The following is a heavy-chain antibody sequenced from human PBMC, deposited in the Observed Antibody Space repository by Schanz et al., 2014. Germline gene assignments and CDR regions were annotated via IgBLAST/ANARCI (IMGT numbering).Heavy chain of an antibody. CDR2: IKQDESER. J-gene: IGHJ4*02. CDR1: GFTFSTYW. Sequence: EVQLVESGGGLVQPGGSLRLSCAASGFTFSTYWMSWVRQAPGKGLEWVANIKQDESERSYVDSVKGRFTISRDNAKNSLYLQMNSLRAEDTAVYYCARDKGGYYPFDYWGQGILVTVSS. CDR3: ARDKGGYYPFDY. D-gene: IGHD3-3*01. V-gene: IGHV3-7*01.